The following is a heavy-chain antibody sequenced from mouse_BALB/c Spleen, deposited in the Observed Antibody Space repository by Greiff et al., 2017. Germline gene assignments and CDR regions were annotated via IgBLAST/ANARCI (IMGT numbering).Heavy chain of an antibody. V-gene: IGHV1-9*01. CDR3: ARRGYRYGENY. D-gene: IGHD2-14*01. Sequence: VQLQQSGAELMKPGASVKISCKATGYTFSSYWIEWVKQRPGHGLEWIGEILPGSGSTNYNEKFKGKATFTADTSSNTAYMQLSSLTSEDSAVYYCARRGYRYGENYWGQGTTLTVSS. J-gene: IGHJ2*01. CDR2: ILPGSGST. CDR1: GYTFSSYW.